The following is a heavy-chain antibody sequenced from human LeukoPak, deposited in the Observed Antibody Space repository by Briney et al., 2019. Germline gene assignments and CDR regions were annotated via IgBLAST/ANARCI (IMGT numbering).Heavy chain of an antibody. CDR3: ARDLAAPIPRY. CDR2: IYSGGST. Sequence: SGGSLRLSCAASGFTVSSNYMSWVRQAPGKGLEWVSVIYSGGSTYYTDSVKGRFTISRDNSKNTLYLQMNSLRAEDTAVYYCARDLAAPIPRYWGQGTLVTVSS. CDR1: GFTVSSNY. D-gene: IGHD2-15*01. J-gene: IGHJ4*02. V-gene: IGHV3-66*01.